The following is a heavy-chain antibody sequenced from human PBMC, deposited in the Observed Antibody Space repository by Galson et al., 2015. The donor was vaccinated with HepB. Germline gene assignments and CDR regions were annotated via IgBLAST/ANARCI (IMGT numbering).Heavy chain of an antibody. CDR2: ISGSGGST. CDR3: AKMGRFGVRGMDV. J-gene: IGHJ6*02. Sequence: SLRLSCAASGFTFSSYAMSWVRQAPGKGPEWVSAISGSGGSTYYADSVKGRFTISRDNSKNTLYLQMNSLRAEDTAVYYCAKMGRFGVRGMDVWGQGTTVTVSS. V-gene: IGHV3-23*01. D-gene: IGHD3-10*01. CDR1: GFTFSSYA.